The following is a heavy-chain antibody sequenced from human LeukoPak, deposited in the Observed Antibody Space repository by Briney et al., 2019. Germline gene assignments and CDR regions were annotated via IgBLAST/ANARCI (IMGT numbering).Heavy chain of an antibody. J-gene: IGHJ6*03. CDR1: GYTFTSHD. CDR2: INPKSGGT. V-gene: IGHV1-2*06. D-gene: IGHD5-24*01. CDR3: ARGLEDYYYMDV. Sequence: ASVKVSCRASGYTFTSHDIIWVRQATGQGLEWMGRINPKSGGTNYAQKFQGRVTMTRDTSISTAYMELSRLRSDDTAVYYCARGLEDYYYMDVWGEGTTVTVSS.